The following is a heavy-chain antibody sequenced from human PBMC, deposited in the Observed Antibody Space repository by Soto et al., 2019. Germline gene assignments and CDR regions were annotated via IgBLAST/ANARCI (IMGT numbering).Heavy chain of an antibody. V-gene: IGHV3-53*01. CDR1: GFTVSSNH. J-gene: IGHJ4*02. CDR3: ATGLAGSY. Sequence: QPGGSLRLSCAASGFTVSSNHMNWVRQAPGKGLEWVSVIYRDRSIYYADSVKGRFTISRDNSKNTLYLQMNSLRAEDTAVYYCATGLAGSYWGQGTQVTVSS. D-gene: IGHD6-19*01. CDR2: IYRDRSI.